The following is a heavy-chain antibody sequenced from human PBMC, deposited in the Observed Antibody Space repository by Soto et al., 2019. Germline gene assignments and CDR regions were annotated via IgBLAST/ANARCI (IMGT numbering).Heavy chain of an antibody. D-gene: IGHD5-12*01. Sequence: QVQLVQSGAEVKKPGASVKVSCKASGITFSTYAIHWVRQAPGQSLEWMGWINTGNGNTRYSQNFQGRVTLTRDTSANTAYMDLSSLRTEDTSIYYCARAISGYVTWGQGTLVTVSS. J-gene: IGHJ5*02. V-gene: IGHV1-3*04. CDR1: GITFSTYA. CDR3: ARAISGYVT. CDR2: INTGNGNT.